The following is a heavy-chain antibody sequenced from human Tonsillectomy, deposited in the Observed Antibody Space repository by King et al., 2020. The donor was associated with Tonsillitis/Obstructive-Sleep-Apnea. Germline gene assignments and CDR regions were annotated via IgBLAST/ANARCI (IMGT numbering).Heavy chain of an antibody. CDR2: VYRDDDK. D-gene: IGHD3-3*01. Sequence: ITLKESGPTLVKPTQTLTLTCTFSGFSLSTSGVGVGWIRQPPGKALEWLAPVYRDDDKRYSPSLKNRLTITKDTSKNQVVLTMTNMDTVDTATYYCAHWSDTFVALDYWGKGNLVTVSS. V-gene: IGHV2-5*02. CDR3: AHWSDTFVALDY. CDR1: GFSLSTSGVG. J-gene: IGHJ4*02.